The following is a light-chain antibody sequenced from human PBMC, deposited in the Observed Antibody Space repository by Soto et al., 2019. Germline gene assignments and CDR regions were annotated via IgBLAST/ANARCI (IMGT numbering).Light chain of an antibody. CDR2: EDT. Sequence: QSALTQPASVSGSPGQSITISCTGTSSDVGGYKLVSWYQQYPGKAPKLIIYEDTNRPSGVSNRFSGSKSGNTASLTISGLQAEDEADYHCCSYADTIWVFGGGTKLTVL. CDR1: SSDVGGYKL. CDR3: CSYADTIWV. V-gene: IGLV2-23*01. J-gene: IGLJ3*02.